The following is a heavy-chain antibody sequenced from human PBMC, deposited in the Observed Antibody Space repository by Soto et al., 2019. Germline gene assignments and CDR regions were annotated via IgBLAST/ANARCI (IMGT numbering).Heavy chain of an antibody. Sequence: SETLSLTCTVSGGSISSYYWSWIRQPPGKGLEWIGYIYYSGSTNYNPSLKSRVTISVDTAKNQFSLRLSSVTAADTAVYYCARIGPVRGVINNWFDPWGQGTLVTVSS. CDR1: GGSISSYY. D-gene: IGHD3-10*01. CDR2: IYYSGST. CDR3: ARIGPVRGVINNWFDP. V-gene: IGHV4-59*01. J-gene: IGHJ5*02.